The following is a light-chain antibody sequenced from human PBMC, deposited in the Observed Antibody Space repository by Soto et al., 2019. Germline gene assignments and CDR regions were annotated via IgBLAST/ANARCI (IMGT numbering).Light chain of an antibody. CDR3: QQYNSYSPLS. J-gene: IGKJ3*01. V-gene: IGKV1-5*01. CDR2: DAS. Sequence: DIRMTQSPSTLSASVGDRVTITCRASQSITHWLAWYQQKPGKAPKLLVYDASSLETGVPSRFSGSGSGTEFTITISSLEPDDFATYYCQQYNSYSPLSFGPGTEVDIK. CDR1: QSITHW.